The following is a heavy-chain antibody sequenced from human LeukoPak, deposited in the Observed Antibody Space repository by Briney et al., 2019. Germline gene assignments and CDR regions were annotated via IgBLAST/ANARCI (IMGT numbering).Heavy chain of an antibody. V-gene: IGHV1-18*01. D-gene: IGHD3-22*01. CDR1: GYTFTGYG. Sequence: ASVKVSCKASGYTFTGYGISWVRQAPGQGLEWMGWISAYNGNTNYAQKLQGRVTMTTDTSTSTAYMELRSLRSDDTAVYYCARSFYYYDSSGEDYWGQGTLVTVSS. CDR2: ISAYNGNT. CDR3: ARSFYYYDSSGEDY. J-gene: IGHJ4*02.